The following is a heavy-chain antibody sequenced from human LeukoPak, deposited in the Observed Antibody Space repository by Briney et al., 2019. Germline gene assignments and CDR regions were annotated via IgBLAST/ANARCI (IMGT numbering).Heavy chain of an antibody. CDR3: ARVRYSSGWYFDY. CDR1: GGTFSSYA. CDR2: IIPIFGTA. D-gene: IGHD6-19*01. J-gene: IGHJ4*02. Sequence: SVKVSCKASGGTFSSYAISWVRQAPGEGLEWMGRIIPIFGTANYAQKFQGRVTITTDESTSTAYMELSSLRSEDTAVYYCARVRYSSGWYFDYWGQGTLVTVSS. V-gene: IGHV1-69*05.